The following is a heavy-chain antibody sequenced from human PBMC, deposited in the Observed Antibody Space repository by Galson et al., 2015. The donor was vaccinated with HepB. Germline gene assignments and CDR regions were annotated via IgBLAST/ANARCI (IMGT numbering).Heavy chain of an antibody. V-gene: IGHV7-4-1*02. CDR1: GYTFTKYA. D-gene: IGHD3-10*01. J-gene: IGHJ4*02. CDR3: AKEGEYTSLPDH. CDR2: INTNTGNP. Sequence: SVKVSCKASGYTFTKYAINWVGQAPGQGPEWLGWINTNTGNPTYVQGFPGRYVFSLDTAVTTAFLQISSLQAEDTAVYYCAKEGEYTSLPDHWGQGTLVTVSS.